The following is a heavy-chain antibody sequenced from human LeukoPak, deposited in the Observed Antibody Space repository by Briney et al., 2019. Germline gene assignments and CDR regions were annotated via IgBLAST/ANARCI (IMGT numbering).Heavy chain of an antibody. J-gene: IGHJ4*02. D-gene: IGHD6-19*01. CDR3: ARDTDSSGWPNYFDY. CDR1: GFTFSSYS. Sequence: GGSLRLSCAASGFTFSSYSMNWIRQAPGKGLEWVSYISSSSSTIYYADSVKGRFTISRDNAKNSLYLQMNSLRDEDTAVYYCARDTDSSGWPNYFDYWGQGTLVTVSS. CDR2: ISSSSSTI. V-gene: IGHV3-48*02.